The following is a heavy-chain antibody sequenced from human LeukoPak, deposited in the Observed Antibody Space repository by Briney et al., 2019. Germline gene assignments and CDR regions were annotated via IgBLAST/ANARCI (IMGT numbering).Heavy chain of an antibody. J-gene: IGHJ4*02. Sequence: ASVKVSCTASGATFSSYAISWVRQAPGQGLEWMGRIIPIFGTANYAQKFQGRVTITTDESTSTAYMELSSLRSEDTAVYYCARDWSGYSYGYYFDYWGQGTLVTVSS. CDR3: ARDWSGYSYGYYFDY. V-gene: IGHV1-69*05. CDR2: IIPIFGTA. CDR1: GATFSSYA. D-gene: IGHD5-18*01.